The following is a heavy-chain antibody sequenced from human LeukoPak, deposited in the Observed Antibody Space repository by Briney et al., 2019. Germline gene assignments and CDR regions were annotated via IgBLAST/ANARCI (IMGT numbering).Heavy chain of an antibody. CDR1: GYIFTHYY. Sequence: GASVKVSCKASGYIFTHYYMYWLQQAPGKGLEWMGRLDPADGDTIFAERFQGRLTLTADTSKDTAYMELRSLTSEDTAVYFCAIGRGFSGYRRLFDYWGQGTVVTVSS. V-gene: IGHV1-69-2*01. D-gene: IGHD5-12*01. CDR2: LDPADGDT. CDR3: AIGRGFSGYRRLFDY. J-gene: IGHJ4*02.